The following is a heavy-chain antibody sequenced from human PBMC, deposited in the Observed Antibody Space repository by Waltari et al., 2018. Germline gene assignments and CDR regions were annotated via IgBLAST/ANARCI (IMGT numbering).Heavy chain of an antibody. J-gene: IGHJ3*02. CDR1: GFMFEDSA. CDR2: ISWNSNNI. V-gene: IGHV3-9*01. Sequence: EVQLVESGGGLVQPGKSLRLSCVASGFMFEDSAMHWVRQVPGKGWEWLSGISWNSNNIGYADSVKGRFTISRDNSNNTLHLQMTSLRDEDTAIFYCARGPVDGTKRGAFDIWGQGTMVTVSS. D-gene: IGHD1-1*01. CDR3: ARGPVDGTKRGAFDI.